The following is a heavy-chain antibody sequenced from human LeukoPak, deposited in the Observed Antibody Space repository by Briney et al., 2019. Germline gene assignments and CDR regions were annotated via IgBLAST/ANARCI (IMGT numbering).Heavy chain of an antibody. J-gene: IGHJ4*02. Sequence: SETLSLTCAVYGGSFSGYYWSWIRQPPGEGLEWIGEINHSGSTNYNPSLKSRVTISVDTSKNQFSLKLSSVTAADTAVYYCARGGAQGIVVVPAATVYFDYWGQGTLVTVSS. CDR3: ARGGAQGIVVVPAATVYFDY. CDR2: INHSGST. V-gene: IGHV4-34*01. CDR1: GGSFSGYY. D-gene: IGHD2-2*01.